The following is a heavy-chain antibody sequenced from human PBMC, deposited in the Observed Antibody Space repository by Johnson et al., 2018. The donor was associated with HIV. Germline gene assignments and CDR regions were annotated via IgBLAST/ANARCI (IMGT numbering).Heavy chain of an antibody. J-gene: IGHJ3*02. CDR3: ARAKTTPPPVGTAMADDAFDI. CDR2: ISYDGSNK. CDR1: GFTFSSYA. V-gene: IGHV3-30*14. Sequence: QVQLVESGGGVVQPGRSLRLSCAASGFTFSSYAMHWVRQAPGKGLEWVAVISYDGSNKYYADSVKGRFTISRDNSKNTLYLQMGSLRAEDMAVYYCARAKTTPPPVGTAMADDAFDIWGQGTMVTVSS. D-gene: IGHD2-21*02.